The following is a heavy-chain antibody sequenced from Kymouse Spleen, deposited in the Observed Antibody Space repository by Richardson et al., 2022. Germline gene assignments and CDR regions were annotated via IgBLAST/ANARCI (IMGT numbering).Heavy chain of an antibody. Sequence: QVQLVESGGGVVQPGRSLRLSCAASGFTFSSYGMHWVRQAPGKGLEWVAVISYDGSNKYYADSVKGRFTISRDNSKNTLYLQMNSLRAEDTAVYYCAKAGYYGSGSYYNPDYWGQGTLVTVSS. D-gene: IGHD3-10*01. CDR1: GFTFSSYG. CDR3: AKAGYYGSGSYYNPDY. V-gene: IGHV3-30*18. J-gene: IGHJ4*02. CDR2: ISYDGSNK.